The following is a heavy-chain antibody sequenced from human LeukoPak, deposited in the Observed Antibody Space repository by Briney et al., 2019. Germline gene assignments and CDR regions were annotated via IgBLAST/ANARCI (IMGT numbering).Heavy chain of an antibody. CDR2: INHSGST. Sequence: SETLSLTCAVYGGSFSVYYWSWIRQPPGKGLEWIGEINHSGSTNYNPSLKSRVTISVDTSKNQFSLKLSSVTAADTAVYYCARGYCSSTSCRGDYFDYWGQGTLVTVSS. J-gene: IGHJ4*02. V-gene: IGHV4-34*01. CDR3: ARGYCSSTSCRGDYFDY. D-gene: IGHD2-2*01. CDR1: GGSFSVYY.